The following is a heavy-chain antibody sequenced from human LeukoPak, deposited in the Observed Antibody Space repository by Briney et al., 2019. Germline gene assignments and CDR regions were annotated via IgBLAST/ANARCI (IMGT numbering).Heavy chain of an antibody. V-gene: IGHV3-11*01. CDR2: ISSSGSTI. CDR3: AREHSGSYYYYYYYMDV. J-gene: IGHJ6*03. Sequence: PGGSLRLSCAASGLTFSDYYMGWIRQAPGKGLEWVSYISSSGSTIYYADSVKGRFTISRDNAKNSLYLQMNSLRAEDTAVYYCAREHSGSYYYYYYYMDVWGKGTTVTVSS. D-gene: IGHD1-26*01. CDR1: GLTFSDYY.